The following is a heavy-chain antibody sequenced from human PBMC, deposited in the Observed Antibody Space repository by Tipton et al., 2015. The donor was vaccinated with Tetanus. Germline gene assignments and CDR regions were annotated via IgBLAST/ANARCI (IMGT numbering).Heavy chain of an antibody. CDR3: ARGKGHSSSWKYYYYGMDV. J-gene: IGHJ6*02. D-gene: IGHD6-13*01. CDR1: GFTVSSNY. Sequence: SLRLSCAASGFTVSSNYMSWVRQAPGKGLEWVSAIYSGGSTYYADSVKGRFTISRDNSKNTLYLQMNSLRAEDTAVYYCARGKGHSSSWKYYYYGMDVWGQGTTVTVSS. CDR2: IYSGGST. V-gene: IGHV3-53*01.